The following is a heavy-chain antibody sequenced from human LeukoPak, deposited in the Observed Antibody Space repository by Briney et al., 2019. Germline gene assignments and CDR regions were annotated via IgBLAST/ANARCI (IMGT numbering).Heavy chain of an antibody. Sequence: GGSLRLSCAASGFTFSSYSMNWVRQAPGEGLEWVAEIKQDGSEKNYVDSVKGRFIISRDNTKSSLSLQMNSLRDEDTAVYYCARDKYMSGHVGSLFDPWGQGTLVIVSS. D-gene: IGHD1-1*01. CDR1: GFTFSSYS. CDR3: ARDKYMSGHVGSLFDP. CDR2: IKQDGSEK. J-gene: IGHJ5*02. V-gene: IGHV3-7*01.